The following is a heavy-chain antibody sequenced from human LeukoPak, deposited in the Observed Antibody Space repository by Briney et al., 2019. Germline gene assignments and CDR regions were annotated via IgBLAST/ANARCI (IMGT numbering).Heavy chain of an antibody. V-gene: IGHV3-74*01. CDR1: GFTLSSYW. Sequence: GGSLRLSCAASGFTLSSYWMHWVRQAPGKGRGWVSRISSDGTITNYADSVKGRFTISRENAKNTLYLQMNSLRVGDTAVYYCARFSPPPTWGQGTLVTASS. J-gene: IGHJ4*02. CDR3: ARFSPPPT. CDR2: ISSDGTIT.